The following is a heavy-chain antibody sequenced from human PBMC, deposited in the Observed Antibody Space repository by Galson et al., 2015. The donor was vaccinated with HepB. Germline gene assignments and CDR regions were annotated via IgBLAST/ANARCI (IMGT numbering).Heavy chain of an antibody. CDR1: GYTFTSYG. CDR2: ISACNGNT. D-gene: IGHD3-22*01. CDR3: AREVPYDSSGYYYVPTPNFDY. J-gene: IGHJ4*02. Sequence: SVKVSCKASGYTFTSYGISWVRQAPGQGLEWMGWISACNGNTNYAQKLQGRVTMTTDTSTSTAYMELRSLRSDDTAVYYCAREVPYDSSGYYYVPTPNFDYWGQGTLVTVSS. V-gene: IGHV1-18*04.